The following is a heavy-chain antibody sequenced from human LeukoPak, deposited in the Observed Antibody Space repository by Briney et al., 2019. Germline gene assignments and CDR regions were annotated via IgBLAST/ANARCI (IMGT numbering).Heavy chain of an antibody. V-gene: IGHV3-64*01. J-gene: IGHJ5*02. D-gene: IGHD3-16*01. CDR2: ISYNGGST. Sequence: GGSLRLSCAASGFTFSSYAMHWVRQAPGKGLEYVSAISYNGGSTYYANSVKGRFTISRDNSKNTLYLQMNSLRAEDTAVYYCAKDVARFMITTNWFDPWGQGTLVTVSS. CDR1: GFTFSSYA. CDR3: AKDVARFMITTNWFDP.